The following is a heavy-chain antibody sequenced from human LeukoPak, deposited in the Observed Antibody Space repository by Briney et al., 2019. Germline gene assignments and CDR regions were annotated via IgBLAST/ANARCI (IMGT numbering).Heavy chain of an antibody. V-gene: IGHV4-34*01. Sequence: GSLRLSCTASGFNFRNAWMCWVRQAPGKGLEWIGEINHSGSTNYNPSLKSRVTISVDTSKNQFSLKLSSVTAADTAVCYCASEIVGATKGHYFDYWGQGTLVTVSS. CDR3: ASEIVGATKGHYFDY. J-gene: IGHJ4*02. CDR2: INHSGST. CDR1: GFNFRNAW. D-gene: IGHD1-26*01.